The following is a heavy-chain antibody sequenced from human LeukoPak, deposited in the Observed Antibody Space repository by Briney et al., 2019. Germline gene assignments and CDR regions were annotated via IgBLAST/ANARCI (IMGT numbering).Heavy chain of an antibody. CDR3: ATLPVTDAPPFDY. CDR1: GGTFSSYA. V-gene: IGHV1-69*01. J-gene: IGHJ4*02. D-gene: IGHD2-21*02. CDR2: IIPIFGTA. Sequence: SVKVSCKASGGTFSSYAISWVRQAPGQGLEWMGGIIPIFGTANYVQKFQGRDTITADESTSTAYMELSSLRSEDTAVYYCATLPVTDAPPFDYWGQGTLVTVSS.